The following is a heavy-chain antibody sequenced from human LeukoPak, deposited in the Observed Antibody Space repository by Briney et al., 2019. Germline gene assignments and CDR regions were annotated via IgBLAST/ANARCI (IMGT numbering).Heavy chain of an antibody. Sequence: ASVKVSCKASGGTFSSYAISWVRQAPGQGLEWMGGIIPIFGTANYAQKFQGRVTITTDESTSTAYMELSSLRSEDTAVYYCARGPTVGATLHYSGQGTLVTVSS. V-gene: IGHV1-69*05. CDR2: IIPIFGTA. CDR3: ARGPTVGATLHY. CDR1: GGTFSSYA. J-gene: IGHJ4*02. D-gene: IGHD1-26*01.